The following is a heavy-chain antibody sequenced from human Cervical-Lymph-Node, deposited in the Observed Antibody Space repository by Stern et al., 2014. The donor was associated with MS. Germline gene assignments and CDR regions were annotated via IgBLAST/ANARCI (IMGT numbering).Heavy chain of an antibody. CDR1: GYTFTSYA. D-gene: IGHD6-19*01. J-gene: IGHJ6*02. V-gene: IGHV1-3*01. CDR2: INAGNGNK. CDR3: ARGGSGSSNRFRHV. Sequence: QVQLVQSGAEVKKPGASVKVSCKASGYTFTSYAMHWVRQAPGQRLEWMGWINAGNGNKKYTEKSQGRVPIPGDTSGSTAYMERSSRRSKDPAVYYCARGGSGSSNRFRHVWGQGTTVTVS.